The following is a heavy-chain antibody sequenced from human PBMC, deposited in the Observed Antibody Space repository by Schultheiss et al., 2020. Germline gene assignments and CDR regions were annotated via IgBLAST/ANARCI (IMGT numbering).Heavy chain of an antibody. CDR3: ARDRGGEYYDFWSGYYKARYGMDV. V-gene: IGHV4-61*01. J-gene: IGHJ6*02. CDR2: IYYSGST. D-gene: IGHD3-3*01. CDR1: GGSVSSGSYY. Sequence: SETLSFTCTVSGGSVSSGSYYWSWIRQPPGKGLEWIGYIYYSGSTNYNPSLKSRVTISVDTSKNKYSLKLSSVTAADTAVYYCARDRGGEYYDFWSGYYKARYGMDVWGQGTTVTVSS.